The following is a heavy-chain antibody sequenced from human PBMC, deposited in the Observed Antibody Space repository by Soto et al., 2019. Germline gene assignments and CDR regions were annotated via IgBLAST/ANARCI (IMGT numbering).Heavy chain of an antibody. Sequence: GASVKVSCKASGYTFTSYDINWVRQATGQGLEWMGWMNPNSGNTGYAQKFQGRVTMTRNTSISTAYMELSSLRSEDTAVYYCARGLRTIFGVVTRRPGFDPWGQGTLVTVSS. CDR3: ARGLRTIFGVVTRRPGFDP. D-gene: IGHD3-3*01. CDR2: MNPNSGNT. CDR1: GYTFTSYD. J-gene: IGHJ5*02. V-gene: IGHV1-8*01.